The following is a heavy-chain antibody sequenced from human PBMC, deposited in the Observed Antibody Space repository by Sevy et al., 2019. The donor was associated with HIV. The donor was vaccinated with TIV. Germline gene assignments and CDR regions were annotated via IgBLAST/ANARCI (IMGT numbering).Heavy chain of an antibody. CDR3: AKPPWIDQRAFEY. CDR2: ISGNVDNT. Sequence: GGSLRLSCAASGFTFSSYAMSWDRQAPGKGLEWVSSISGNVDNTYYAYSVKGRFIISRDNSKNTLYLQMNSLRAEDTAVYYCAKPPWIDQRAFEYWGQGTLVTVSS. CDR1: GFTFSSYA. D-gene: IGHD2-2*03. J-gene: IGHJ4*02. V-gene: IGHV3-23*01.